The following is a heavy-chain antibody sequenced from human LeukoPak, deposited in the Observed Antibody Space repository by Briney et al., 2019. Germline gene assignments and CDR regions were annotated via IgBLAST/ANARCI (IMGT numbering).Heavy chain of an antibody. J-gene: IGHJ4*02. CDR1: GFTFNTFN. Sequence: GGSVRLSCAASGFTFNTFNMNWVRQAPGKGLEWVSSITSGGDYIYYADSVKGRFTTSRDNSKNSLYLQMNTVRAEDTAVYYCVKGPRPDITVAHTVENWGQGTLVTVSS. CDR2: ITSGGDYI. CDR3: VKGPRPDITVAHTVEN. D-gene: IGHD6-19*01. V-gene: IGHV3-21*04.